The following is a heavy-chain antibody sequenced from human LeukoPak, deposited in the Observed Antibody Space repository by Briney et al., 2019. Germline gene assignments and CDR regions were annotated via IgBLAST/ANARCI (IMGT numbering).Heavy chain of an antibody. CDR3: TRDRPYYYDSSSDAFDI. D-gene: IGHD3-22*01. CDR2: IRSKAYGGTT. V-gene: IGHV3-49*03. Sequence: PGGSLRLSCTASGFTFGDYAMSWFRQAPGKGLEWVGFIRSKAYGGTTEYAASVKGRFTISRDDSKSIAYLQMNSLKTEDTAVYYCTRDRPYYYDSSSDAFDIWGQGTMVTVSS. J-gene: IGHJ3*02. CDR1: GFTFGDYA.